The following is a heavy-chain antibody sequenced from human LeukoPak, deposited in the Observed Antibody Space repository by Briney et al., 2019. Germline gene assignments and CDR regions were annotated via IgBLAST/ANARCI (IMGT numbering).Heavy chain of an antibody. J-gene: IGHJ4*02. Sequence: GGSLRLSCAASGFTFSSYGMHWVRQAPGKGLEWVAVISYDGSNKYYADSVKGRFTISRDNSENTLYLQMNSLRAEDTAVYYCAKDKDGYFDYWGQGTLVTVSS. CDR2: ISYDGSNK. V-gene: IGHV3-30*18. CDR3: AKDKDGYFDY. D-gene: IGHD6-13*01. CDR1: GFTFSSYG.